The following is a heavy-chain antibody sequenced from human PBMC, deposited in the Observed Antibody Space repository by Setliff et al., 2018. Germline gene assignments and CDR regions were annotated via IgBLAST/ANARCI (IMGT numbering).Heavy chain of an antibody. V-gene: IGHV3-30*07. J-gene: IGHJ4*01. CDR3: ARHSIPYCSGGDCPLDY. CDR2: VSHEGSTK. CDR1: GFTLSSYG. Sequence: GGSLRLSCAASGFTLSSYGMHWVRQAPGKGLEWVAVVSHEGSTKDYIDSVKGRFAISRDNSKNTLYLQMNSLRAEDTAVYYCARHSIPYCSGGDCPLDYWGHGTLVTVSS. D-gene: IGHD2-15*01.